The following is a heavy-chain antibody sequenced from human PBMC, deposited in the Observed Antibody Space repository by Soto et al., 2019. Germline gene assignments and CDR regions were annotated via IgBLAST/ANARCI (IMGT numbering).Heavy chain of an antibody. J-gene: IGHJ6*02. CDR1: GYTFTSYF. Sequence: QVQLVQSGAEVKKPGASVKVSCKASGYTFTSYFLHWVRQAPGQGLDWMGIINPSGGRTNYAQKFQGRVTMTRDTSTSTLYVELSSLRSEDTAVYYCAREGAVAGRGGMDVWGQGTTVTVSS. CDR2: INPSGGRT. D-gene: IGHD6-19*01. V-gene: IGHV1-46*03. CDR3: AREGAVAGRGGMDV.